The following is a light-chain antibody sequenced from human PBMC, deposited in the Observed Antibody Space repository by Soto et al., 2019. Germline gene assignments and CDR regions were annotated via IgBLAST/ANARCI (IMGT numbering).Light chain of an antibody. CDR3: QVWDSSSDHYV. V-gene: IGLV3-21*02. CDR2: DDS. Sequence: SSALTQPPSASVAPGQTARITCGGNNIGSKSVHWYQQKPGQAPVLVVYDDSDRPSGLPERFSGSNSGNTATLTISRVEAGDEADYYCQVWDSSSDHYVSGSGTKVTVL. CDR1: NIGSKS. J-gene: IGLJ1*01.